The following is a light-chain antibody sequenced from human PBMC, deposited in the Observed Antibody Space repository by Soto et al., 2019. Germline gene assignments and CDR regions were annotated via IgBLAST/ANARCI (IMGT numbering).Light chain of an antibody. CDR1: NSNIGSNT. J-gene: IGLJ3*02. CDR3: AAWDDSLSGRV. Sequence: QSVLTQPPSASGTPGQRVTISCSGSNSNIGSNTVNWYQQLPGTAPKLLIYYDNLRPSGVPDRISGSKSGTSASLAISGLQSDDEADYYCAAWDDSLSGRVFGGGTKLTVL. CDR2: YDN. V-gene: IGLV1-44*01.